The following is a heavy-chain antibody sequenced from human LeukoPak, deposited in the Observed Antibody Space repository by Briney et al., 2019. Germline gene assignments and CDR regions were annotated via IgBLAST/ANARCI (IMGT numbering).Heavy chain of an antibody. Sequence: GESLKISCKGSGYSFTSYWIGWVRQMPGKGLEWMGIIYPGDSDTRYSPSFQGQVTISADKSISTAYLQWSSLKASDTAMYYCAIAAEYSSLGGGYYYYGMDVWGQGTTVTVSS. CDR1: GYSFTSYW. V-gene: IGHV5-51*01. J-gene: IGHJ6*02. CDR3: AIAAEYSSLGGGYYYYGMDV. D-gene: IGHD6-6*01. CDR2: IYPGDSDT.